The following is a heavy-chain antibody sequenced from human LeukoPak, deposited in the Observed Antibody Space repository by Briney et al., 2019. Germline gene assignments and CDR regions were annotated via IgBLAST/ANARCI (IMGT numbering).Heavy chain of an antibody. V-gene: IGHV3-23*01. CDR1: GFIFSDYA. CDR3: AKVPNYYDTTTYYG. D-gene: IGHD3-22*01. CDR2: ISDSKRGGTT. J-gene: IGHJ4*02. Sequence: GGSLRLSCAASGFIFSDYAMSWVRQAPGKGLEWVSAISDSKRGGTTYYADSVKGRFTISRDTSKNTLYLQMSSLRVEDTADYYCAKVPNYYDTTTYYGWGQGTLVAVSS.